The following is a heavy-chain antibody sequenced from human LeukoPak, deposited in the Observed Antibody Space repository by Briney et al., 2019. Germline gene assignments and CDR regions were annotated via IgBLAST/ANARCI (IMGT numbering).Heavy chain of an antibody. D-gene: IGHD4-17*01. CDR2: INHSGST. V-gene: IGHV4-34*01. J-gene: IGHJ5*02. CDR1: GFTFSSYS. CDR3: ARGMTTGWFDP. Sequence: PGGSLRLSCAASGFTFSSYSMNWVRQAPGKGLEWIGEINHSGSTNYNPSLKSRVTISVDTSKNQFSLKLSSVTAADTAVYYCARGMTTGWFDPWGQGTLVTVSS.